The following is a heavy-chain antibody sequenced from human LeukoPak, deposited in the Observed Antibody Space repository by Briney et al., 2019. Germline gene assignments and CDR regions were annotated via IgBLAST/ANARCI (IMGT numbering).Heavy chain of an antibody. J-gene: IGHJ4*02. Sequence: SETLSLTCTVSDGSISSYYWSWIRQPAGKGLEWIGRIYTSGSTNYNPSLKSRVTMSVDTSKNQFSLKLSSVTAADTAVYYCARALGSYGYTVLDYWGQGTLVTVSS. V-gene: IGHV4-4*07. D-gene: IGHD5-18*01. CDR2: IYTSGST. CDR1: DGSISSYY. CDR3: ARALGSYGYTVLDY.